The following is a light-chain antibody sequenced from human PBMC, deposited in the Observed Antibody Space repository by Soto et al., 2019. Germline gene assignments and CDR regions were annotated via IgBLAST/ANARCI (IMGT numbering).Light chain of an antibody. Sequence: DIVMTQSPDSLAVSLGERATINCKSSQSVLYTSNNKNYLAWYQQKAGQPPKLLLYCASTRESGVPDRFSGSGSGTEFTLTISSLQAEDVAVYYCQQYYSTLWTFGQGTKVEIK. J-gene: IGKJ1*01. CDR3: QQYYSTLWT. V-gene: IGKV4-1*01. CDR2: CAS. CDR1: QSVLYTSNNKNY.